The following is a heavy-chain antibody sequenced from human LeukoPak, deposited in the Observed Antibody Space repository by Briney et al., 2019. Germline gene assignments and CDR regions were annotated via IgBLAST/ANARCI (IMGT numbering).Heavy chain of an antibody. CDR3: ARGYYFDY. V-gene: IGHV4-39*01. CDR1: GGSISSSSYY. CDR2: IYYSGST. J-gene: IGHJ4*02. Sequence: SETLSLTCTVSGGSISSSSYYWGWLRQPPGKGLEWIGSIYYSGSTYYNPSLKSRVTISVDTSKNQFSLKLSSVTAADTAVYYCARGYYFDYWGQGTLVTVSS.